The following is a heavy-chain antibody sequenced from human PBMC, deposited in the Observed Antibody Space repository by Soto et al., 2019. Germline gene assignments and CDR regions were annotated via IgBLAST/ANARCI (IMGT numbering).Heavy chain of an antibody. J-gene: IGHJ1*01. CDR3: ARGYDSSSWSNRPEYFQH. V-gene: IGHV1-2*04. Sequence: ASVKVSCKASGYTFTGYYMHWVRQAPGQGLEWMGWINPNSGGTNYAQKFQGWVTMTRDTSISTAYMELSRLRSDDTAVYYCARGYDSSSWSNRPEYFQHWGQGTLVTVSS. D-gene: IGHD6-13*01. CDR2: INPNSGGT. CDR1: GYTFTGYY.